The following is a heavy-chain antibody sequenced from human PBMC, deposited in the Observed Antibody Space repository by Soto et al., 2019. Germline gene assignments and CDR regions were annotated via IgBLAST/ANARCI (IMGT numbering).Heavy chain of an antibody. CDR3: ASAVLAIGHWVDP. J-gene: IGHJ5*02. Sequence: QVQLVQSGGEVKKPGASVKVSCKASGYTFTSYGISGVRQAPGQGLEGMGRISAYNGNTNYAQKLPGRVTMTTDTSTSTAYMERRSLRSDDTAVDYFASAVLAIGHWVDPWGQGTLVPVSS. V-gene: IGHV1-18*01. CDR2: ISAYNGNT. D-gene: IGHD2-8*01. CDR1: GYTFTSYG.